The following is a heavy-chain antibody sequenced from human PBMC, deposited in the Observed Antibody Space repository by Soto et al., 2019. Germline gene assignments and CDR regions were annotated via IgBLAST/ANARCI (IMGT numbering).Heavy chain of an antibody. V-gene: IGHV3-33*01. CDR1: GFTFSSYG. J-gene: IGHJ4*02. Sequence: PGGSLRLSCAASGFTFSSYGMHWVRQAPGKGLEWVAVIWYDGSNKYYADSVKGRFTISRDNSKNTLYLQMNSLRAEDTAVYYCARGRLEWLSYFDYWGQGTLVTGSS. CDR2: IWYDGSNK. CDR3: ARGRLEWLSYFDY. D-gene: IGHD3-3*01.